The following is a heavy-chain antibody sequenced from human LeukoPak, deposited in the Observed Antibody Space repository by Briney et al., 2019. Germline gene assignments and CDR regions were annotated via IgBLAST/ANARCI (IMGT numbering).Heavy chain of an antibody. CDR3: AKDVLSGSYSVHFDY. CDR1: GFTFSSYG. CDR2: ISYDGSNK. Sequence: GGSLRLSCAASGFTFSSYGMHWVRQAPGKGLEWVAVISYDGSNKYYADSVKGRFTISRDNSKNTLYLQMNSLRAEDTAVYYCAKDVLSGSYSVHFDYWGQGTLVTVSS. J-gene: IGHJ4*02. V-gene: IGHV3-33*06. D-gene: IGHD1-26*01.